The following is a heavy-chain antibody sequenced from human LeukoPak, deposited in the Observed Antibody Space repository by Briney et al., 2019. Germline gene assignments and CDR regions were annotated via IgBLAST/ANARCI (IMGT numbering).Heavy chain of an antibody. CDR1: GFTFSSYA. D-gene: IGHD3-9*01. Sequence: GGSLRLSCAASGFTFSSYALSWVREAPGKGLEWVSVISASGGTTYYADSVKGRFTISRDTSKDTVYLQMHSLRAEDTAVYYCAKGDVLPSYPTFDYWGQGTLVTVSS. CDR3: AKGDVLPSYPTFDY. V-gene: IGHV3-23*01. CDR2: ISASGGTT. J-gene: IGHJ4*02.